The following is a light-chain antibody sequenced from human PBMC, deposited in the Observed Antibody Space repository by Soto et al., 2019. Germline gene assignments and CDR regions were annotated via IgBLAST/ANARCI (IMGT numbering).Light chain of an antibody. J-gene: IGLJ3*02. CDR3: AAWDDSLFGV. V-gene: IGLV1-44*01. Sequence: QAVVTQPPSASGTPGQRVTISCSGGSSNIGDNTVNWYQQLPGTAPKLLIYSNNQRPSGVPDRFSGSKSGTSASLAISGLQSEDEADYYCAAWDDSLFGVFGGGTKLTVL. CDR1: SSNIGDNT. CDR2: SNN.